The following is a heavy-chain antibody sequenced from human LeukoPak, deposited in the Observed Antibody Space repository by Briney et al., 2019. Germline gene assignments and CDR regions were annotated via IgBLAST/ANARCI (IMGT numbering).Heavy chain of an antibody. CDR3: ARGRSSFFLAARPFDY. Sequence: SETLSLTCAVYGGSFSGYYWSWIRQPPGKGLEWIGEINHSGSTNYNPSLKSRVTISVDTSKNQFSLKLSSVTAADTAVYYCARGRSSFFLAARPFDYWGQGTLVTVSS. CDR2: INHSGST. V-gene: IGHV4-34*01. CDR1: GGSFSGYY. J-gene: IGHJ4*02. D-gene: IGHD6-6*01.